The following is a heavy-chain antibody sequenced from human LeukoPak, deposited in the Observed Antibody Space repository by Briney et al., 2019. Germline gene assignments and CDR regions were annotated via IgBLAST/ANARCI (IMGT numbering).Heavy chain of an antibody. Sequence: PGGSLRLSCAASGFTFSSYGMHWVRQAPGKGLEWVAFIQYGGSYKYYADSVKGRLNISRDNDKNSLYLQMNSLRDEDTAVYFCARLYGEGTTFAHWGRGTLVTVSS. CDR1: GFTFSSYG. D-gene: IGHD4/OR15-4a*01. J-gene: IGHJ4*02. V-gene: IGHV3-33*05. CDR3: ARLYGEGTTFAH. CDR2: IQYGGSYK.